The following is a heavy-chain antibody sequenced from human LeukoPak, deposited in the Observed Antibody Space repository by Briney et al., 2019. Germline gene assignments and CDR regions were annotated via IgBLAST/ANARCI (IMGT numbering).Heavy chain of an antibody. V-gene: IGHV3-23*01. D-gene: IGHD6-19*01. CDR3: AKRKYNSGGIFDS. Sequence: GGSLRLSCAASGFTFSSYAMSWVRQAPGKGLEWDSEISGSGGSTYYADSVEGRFTISRDNSKNTLSLQMNSLRAEDTAVYYCAKRKYNSGGIFDSWGQGTLVTVSS. CDR2: ISGSGGST. J-gene: IGHJ4*02. CDR1: GFTFSSYA.